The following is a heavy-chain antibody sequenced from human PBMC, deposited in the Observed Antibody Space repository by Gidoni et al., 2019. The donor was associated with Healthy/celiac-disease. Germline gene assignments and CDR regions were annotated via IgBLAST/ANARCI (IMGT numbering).Heavy chain of an antibody. D-gene: IGHD3-3*01. CDR3: ARDPGFWSGFNYYYGMDV. J-gene: IGHJ6*02. Sequence: EVQMVESGGGLIQPGGSLRLSCAATGFPVSGHYMSRDRQAPGKGLEWVSFIYSGGSTYYADSVKGRFTISRDNSKNTLYLQMNSLRAEDTAVYYCARDPGFWSGFNYYYGMDVWGQGTTVTVSS. CDR1: GFPVSGHY. CDR2: IYSGGST. V-gene: IGHV3-53*01.